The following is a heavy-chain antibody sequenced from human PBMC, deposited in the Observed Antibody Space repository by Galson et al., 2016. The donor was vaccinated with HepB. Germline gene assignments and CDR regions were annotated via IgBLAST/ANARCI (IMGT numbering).Heavy chain of an antibody. CDR1: GFRFSSYV. D-gene: IGHD3-3*01. Sequence: SLRLSCAASGFRFSSYVMSWVRQAPGKGLDWVSSINGGGGITYYAESGKGRFTISRDNSKNTVYLQMNSLRAEDTAVYYCAKEGTIFGMIPYGVDVWGQGTTVTVSS. CDR2: INGGGGIT. CDR3: AKEGTIFGMIPYGVDV. J-gene: IGHJ6*02. V-gene: IGHV3-23*01.